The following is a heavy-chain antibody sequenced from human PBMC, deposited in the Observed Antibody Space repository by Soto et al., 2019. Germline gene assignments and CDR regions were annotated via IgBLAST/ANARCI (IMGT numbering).Heavy chain of an antibody. CDR3: ARELGYYDSSGYFDY. V-gene: IGHV3-11*01. D-gene: IGHD3-22*01. Sequence: KSGGSLRLSCAASGFTFSDYYMSWIRQAPGKGLEWVSYISTSDSIYYADSVKGRFTISRDNAKNSLYLQMNSLRAEDTAVYYCARELGYYDSSGYFDYWGQGTLVTVSS. J-gene: IGHJ4*02. CDR1: GFTFSDYY. CDR2: ISTSDSI.